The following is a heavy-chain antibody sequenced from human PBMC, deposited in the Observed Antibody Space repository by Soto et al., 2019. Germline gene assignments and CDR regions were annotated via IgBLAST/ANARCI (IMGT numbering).Heavy chain of an antibody. Sequence: ASVKXSCXASGYTFTGYYMHWGRQAPGQGLEWMGWINPNSGGTNYAQKFQGRVTMTRDASISTAYMELSRLRSDDTAVYYCARLIAAASNMDVWGQGTTVTVSS. CDR3: ARLIAAASNMDV. J-gene: IGHJ6*02. CDR2: INPNSGGT. CDR1: GYTFTGYY. D-gene: IGHD6-13*01. V-gene: IGHV1-2*02.